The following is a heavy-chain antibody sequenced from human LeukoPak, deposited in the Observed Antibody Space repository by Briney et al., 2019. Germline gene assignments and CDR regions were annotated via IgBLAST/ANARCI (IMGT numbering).Heavy chain of an antibody. V-gene: IGHV4-4*07. D-gene: IGHD3-22*01. CDR2: IYGSGSF. Sequence: SETLSLTCTVSGGSISSYYWSWIRQPAGKGLEWIGRIYGSGSFDYNPSLKSRVTISVDKSKNQFSLKLSSVTAADTAVYYCARYYYDDSVYQSCFDPWGQGTLVTVSS. J-gene: IGHJ5*02. CDR3: ARYYYDDSVYQSCFDP. CDR1: GGSISSYY.